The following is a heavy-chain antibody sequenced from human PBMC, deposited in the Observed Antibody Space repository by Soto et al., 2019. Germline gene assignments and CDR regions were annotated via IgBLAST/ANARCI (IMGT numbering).Heavy chain of an antibody. V-gene: IGHV1-3*01. CDR1: GYTFTSYA. D-gene: IGHD3-10*01. CDR2: INAGNGNT. CDR3: ARGRAMVRDTYYYGMDV. Sequence: ASVKVSGKASGYTFTSYAMHWVRQAPGQRLEWMGWINAGNGNTKYSQKFQGRVTITRDTSASTAYMELSSLRSEDTAVYYCARGRAMVRDTYYYGMDVWGQGTTVTVSS. J-gene: IGHJ6*02.